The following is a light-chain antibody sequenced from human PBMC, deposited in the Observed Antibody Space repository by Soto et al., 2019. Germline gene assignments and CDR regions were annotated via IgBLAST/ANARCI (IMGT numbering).Light chain of an antibody. CDR3: QQYGTYLWT. Sequence: DIQMTQSPSSLSASVGDRVTITCQASQDISNYLNWYQQKPGKAPKLLIYDASNLETGVPSRFSGSGSGTDFTFTISSLQPEDFATYYCQQYGTYLWTFGQGTKVE. CDR1: QDISNY. J-gene: IGKJ1*01. V-gene: IGKV1-33*01. CDR2: DAS.